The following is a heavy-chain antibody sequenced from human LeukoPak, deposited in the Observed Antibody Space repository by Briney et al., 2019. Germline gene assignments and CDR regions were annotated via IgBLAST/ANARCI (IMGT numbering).Heavy chain of an antibody. CDR1: GFTFSSYA. CDR2: ISGSGGST. Sequence: PGGSLRLSCAASGFTFSSYAMNWVRQAPGKGLEWVSAISGSGGSTYYADSVKGRFTISRDNSKNTLYLQMNSLRAEDTAVYYCAKTLESNWGLDYWGQGTLVTVSS. D-gene: IGHD7-27*01. V-gene: IGHV3-23*01. CDR3: AKTLESNWGLDY. J-gene: IGHJ4*02.